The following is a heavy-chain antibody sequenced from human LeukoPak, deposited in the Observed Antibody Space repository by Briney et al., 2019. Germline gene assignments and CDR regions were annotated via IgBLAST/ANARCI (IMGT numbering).Heavy chain of an antibody. Sequence: SETLSLTCAVYGGSFSGYYWSWIRQPPGKGLEWIGEINHSGSTNYNPSLKSRVTISVDTSKNQFSLKLSSVPAADTAVYYCASRIAAAGSYYFDYWGQGTLVTVSS. CDR3: ASRIAAAGSYYFDY. V-gene: IGHV4-34*01. CDR2: INHSGST. J-gene: IGHJ4*02. CDR1: GGSFSGYY. D-gene: IGHD6-13*01.